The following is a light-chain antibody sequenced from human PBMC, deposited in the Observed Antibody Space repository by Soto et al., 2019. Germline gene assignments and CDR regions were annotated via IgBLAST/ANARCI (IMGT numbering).Light chain of an antibody. J-gene: IGKJ1*01. CDR3: QQYNRYAVT. CDR1: QSASTF. V-gene: IGKV1-5*01. Sequence: DIQMTQSPSTLSASVGDRVTITWRASQSASTFLAWYQQKPGQAPKLLIYDASTLQSGVPSRFSASGSGTEFALTISGLQPDDFAVYYCQQYNRYAVTLGQGTTVDIK. CDR2: DAS.